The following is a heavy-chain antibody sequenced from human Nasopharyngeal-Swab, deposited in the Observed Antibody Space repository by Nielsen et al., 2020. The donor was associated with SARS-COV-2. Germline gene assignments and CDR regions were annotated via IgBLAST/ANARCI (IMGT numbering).Heavy chain of an antibody. Sequence: SRECPSRGRERQGRTYYRSKWYNDYAVSVKSRITINPDTSKNQFPLQLNSVTPEDTAVYYCARDGIAAAGYYYYYYGMDVWGQGTTVTVSS. CDR3: ARDGIAAAGYYYYYYGMDV. D-gene: IGHD6-13*01. CDR2: TYYRSKWYN. J-gene: IGHJ6*02. V-gene: IGHV6-1*01.